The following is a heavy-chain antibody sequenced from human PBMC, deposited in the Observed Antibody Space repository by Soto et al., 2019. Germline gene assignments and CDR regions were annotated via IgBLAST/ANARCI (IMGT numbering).Heavy chain of an antibody. CDR1: GFTFSSYG. J-gene: IGHJ4*02. Sequence: GGSLRLSCAASGFTFSSYGMHWVRQAPGKGLEWVAVIWYDGGNKYYADSVKGRFTIFRDNSKNTLYLQMDSLGAEDTAVYDCATDGEGGYRGVDYWGQGTLVTVSS. V-gene: IGHV3-33*01. CDR2: IWYDGGNK. D-gene: IGHD2-21*01. CDR3: ATDGEGGYRGVDY.